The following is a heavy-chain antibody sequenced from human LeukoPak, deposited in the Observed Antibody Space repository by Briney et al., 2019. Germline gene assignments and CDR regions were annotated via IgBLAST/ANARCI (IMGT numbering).Heavy chain of an antibody. V-gene: IGHV1-2*02. CDR2: INPNSGGT. CDR1: GYTFTGYY. J-gene: IGHJ4*02. D-gene: IGHD5-24*01. CDR3: ARVETVIMSSGPKDDY. Sequence: GASVKLSCKASGYTFTGYYIHWGRQAPGQGLGWLGWINPNSGGTKYAQRFHGRVTMTRDTSISTAYMELSGLRSDDTAAYYCARVETVIMSSGPKDDYWGQGTLVTVSS.